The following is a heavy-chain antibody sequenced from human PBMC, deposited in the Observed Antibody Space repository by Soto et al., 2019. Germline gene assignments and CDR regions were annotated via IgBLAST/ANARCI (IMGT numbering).Heavy chain of an antibody. V-gene: IGHV1-18*01. J-gene: IGHJ4*02. CDR1: GYTFTSYA. Sequence: QVQLVQSGTEVKKPGASVKVSCKASGYTFTSYAISWVRQAPGQGLEWMGWINPYNGNTNYAQKLQGRVTMTTDTSTSTAYMEPRSLRSDDTAGYYCARDTAMALPDAWGQGTLVTVSS. CDR2: INPYNGNT. CDR3: ARDTAMALPDA. D-gene: IGHD5-18*01.